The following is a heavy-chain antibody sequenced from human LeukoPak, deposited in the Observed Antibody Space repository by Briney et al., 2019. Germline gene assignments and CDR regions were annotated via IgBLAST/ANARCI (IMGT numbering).Heavy chain of an antibody. J-gene: IGHJ4*02. Sequence: GGSLRLSCAASGFTFSSYAMHWVRQAPGKGLEWVAVISYDGSNKYYADSVKGRFTISRDNSKNTLYLQMNSRRAEDTAVYYCARVGPRIAAAGTDYWGQGTLVTVSS. CDR2: ISYDGSNK. CDR3: ARVGPRIAAAGTDY. D-gene: IGHD6-13*01. V-gene: IGHV3-30*04. CDR1: GFTFSSYA.